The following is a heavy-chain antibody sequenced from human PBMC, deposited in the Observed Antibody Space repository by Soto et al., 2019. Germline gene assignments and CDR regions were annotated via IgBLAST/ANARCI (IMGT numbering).Heavy chain of an antibody. J-gene: IGHJ5*02. V-gene: IGHV1-46*01. D-gene: IGHD1-26*01. CDR3: ARSSGGNFGIIIEGTNWFAP. CDR1: RDTFTSYD. Sequence: ASVKVSCKAPRDTFTSYDINWVRQAPGQGLEWMGVINPHGGSTAYAQKFKGRVTLTRDTSASTVYMEVSSLTSEDTAMYYCARSSGGNFGIIIEGTNWFAPWGQGTLVTVYS. CDR2: INPHGGST.